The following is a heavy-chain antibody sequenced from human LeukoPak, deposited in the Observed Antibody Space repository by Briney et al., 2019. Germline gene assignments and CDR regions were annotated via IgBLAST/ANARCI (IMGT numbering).Heavy chain of an antibody. J-gene: IGHJ3*02. V-gene: IGHV3-48*03. CDR1: GGSISSYY. CDR2: ISSSGSTI. CDR3: ARVTAAGGRAFDI. D-gene: IGHD6-13*01. Sequence: LSLTCTVSGGSISSYYWSWVRQAPGKGLEWVSYISSSGSTIYYADSVRGRFTITRDNAKNSLYLQMNSLRAEETAVYYCARVTAAGGRAFDIWGQGTMVTVSS.